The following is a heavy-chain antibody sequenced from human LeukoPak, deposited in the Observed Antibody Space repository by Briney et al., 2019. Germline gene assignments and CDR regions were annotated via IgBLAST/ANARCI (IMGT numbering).Heavy chain of an antibody. D-gene: IGHD3-22*01. J-gene: IGHJ4*02. CDR2: ISSTGSTV. CDR3: ARDQDYYDSSGYYLLFDY. V-gene: IGHV3-48*04. Sequence: GGSLRLSCAASGFTFSSYTMNWVRQAPGKGLEWVAFISSTGSTVYYPDSVKGRFTISRDNAKNSLYLQMNSLRAEDTAVYYCARDQDYYDSSGYYLLFDYWGQGTLVTVSS. CDR1: GFTFSSYT.